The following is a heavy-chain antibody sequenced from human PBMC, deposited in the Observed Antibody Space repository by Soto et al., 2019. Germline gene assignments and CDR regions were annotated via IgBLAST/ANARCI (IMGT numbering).Heavy chain of an antibody. J-gene: IGHJ4*02. CDR2: MNPDSANT. D-gene: IGHD2-2*01. CDR1: GYTFTNYD. CDR3: ARAIRDQLLSDY. Sequence: QVQLVQSGAEVKQPGASVKVSCRTSGYTFTNYDVSWVRQATGQRLEWMGWMNPDSANTGYAQKFQGRVTLTRDTSRNTAYMELNSLTSEDTAIYYCARAIRDQLLSDYWGQGSLFIVSS. V-gene: IGHV1-8*01.